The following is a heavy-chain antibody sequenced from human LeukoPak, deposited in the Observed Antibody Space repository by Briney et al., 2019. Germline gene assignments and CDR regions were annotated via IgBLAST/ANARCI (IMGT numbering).Heavy chain of an antibody. V-gene: IGHV3-43*01. D-gene: IGHD2-15*01. J-gene: IGHJ4*02. Sequence: GGSLRLSCAASGFTFDDCTMHWVRQAPGKGLEWVSLISWDGGSTYYADSVKGRFTISRDNSKNSLYLQMNSLRTEDTALYYCAKDMEGYCSGGTCYSPFDYWGQGTLVTVSS. CDR3: AKDMEGYCSGGTCYSPFDY. CDR1: GFTFDDCT. CDR2: ISWDGGST.